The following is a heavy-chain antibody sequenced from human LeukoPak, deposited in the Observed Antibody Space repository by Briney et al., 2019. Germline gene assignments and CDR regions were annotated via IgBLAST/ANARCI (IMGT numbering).Heavy chain of an antibody. V-gene: IGHV1-2*02. J-gene: IGHJ6*02. CDR1: GYSFTGYF. Sequence: ASVKVSCKTSGYSFTGYFMHWVRQAPGQGRKWMGWMNPNSGDTKYAQRFQGRVTTTRDTSINTAYMELRRLTSDDTAVYYCARVPSMIRGVVNYGMDVWGQGTTVTVSS. CDR3: ARVPSMIRGVVNYGMDV. CDR2: MNPNSGDT. D-gene: IGHD3-10*01.